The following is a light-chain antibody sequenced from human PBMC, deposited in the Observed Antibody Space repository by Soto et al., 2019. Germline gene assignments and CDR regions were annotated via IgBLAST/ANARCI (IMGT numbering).Light chain of an antibody. V-gene: IGKV3-20*01. CDR3: QQYGSSPQT. J-gene: IGKJ1*01. Sequence: TQSPGSLAVSLGERATISGRSSQSVSSNFFAWFQQKPGQAPRLLIYAASSRATGIPDRFSGSGSGTDFTLTISRLEPEDFAVYYCQQYGSSPQTFGPRTKVDIK. CDR2: AAS. CDR1: QSVSSNF.